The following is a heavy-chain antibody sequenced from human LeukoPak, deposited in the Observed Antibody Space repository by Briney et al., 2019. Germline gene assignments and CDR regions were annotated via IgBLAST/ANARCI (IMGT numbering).Heavy chain of an antibody. J-gene: IGHJ4*02. V-gene: IGHV3-23*01. CDR3: AKSMVFTLPYPHFDY. CDR1: GFTFSSYV. D-gene: IGHD2-21*01. CDR2: ISDSGGGT. Sequence: PGGSLRLSCAASGFTFSSYVMNWVRQAPGKGLEWVSGISDSGGGTYYADSVKGRFTISRDNSKNTLYLQMNSLRAEDTAVYYCAKSMVFTLPYPHFDYWGQGTLVTVSS.